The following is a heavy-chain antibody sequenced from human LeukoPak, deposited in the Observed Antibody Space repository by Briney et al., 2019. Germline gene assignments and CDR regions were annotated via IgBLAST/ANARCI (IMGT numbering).Heavy chain of an antibody. D-gene: IGHD2-2*01. CDR2: IIPIFGTA. CDR3: ARAAYPAVLPADLWGDAFDI. J-gene: IGHJ3*02. CDR1: GGTFSSYA. Sequence: ASVKVSSKASGGTFSSYAISWVRQAPGQGLEWMGGIIPIFGTANYAQKFQGRVTITTDESTSTAYMELSSLRSEDTAVYYCARAAYPAVLPADLWGDAFDIWGQGTMVTVSS. V-gene: IGHV1-69*05.